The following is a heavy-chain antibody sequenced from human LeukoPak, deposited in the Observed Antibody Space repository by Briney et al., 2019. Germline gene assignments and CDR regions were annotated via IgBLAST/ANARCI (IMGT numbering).Heavy chain of an antibody. CDR3: ARDSLVLKYSSSWYGGNWFDP. V-gene: IGHV1-18*01. J-gene: IGHJ5*02. CDR1: GYTFTSYG. CDR2: ISAYNGNT. Sequence: ASVKVSCKASGYTFTSYGISWVRQAPGQGLEWMGWISAYNGNTNHAQKLQGRVTMTIDTSTSTAYMELRSLRSDDTAVYYCARDSLVLKYSSSWYGGNWFDPWGQGTLVTVSS. D-gene: IGHD6-13*01.